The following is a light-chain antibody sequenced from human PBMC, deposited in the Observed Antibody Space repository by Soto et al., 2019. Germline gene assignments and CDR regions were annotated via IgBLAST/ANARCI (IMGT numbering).Light chain of an antibody. CDR3: QQFNSWPPVT. J-gene: IGKJ1*01. CDR1: QSVGTN. Sequence: EIVMTQSPATLSVSPGERATLSCRASQSVGTNLAWYQQKPGQAPRLLIYAASTRAAGIPARFSGSGSGTEFTLSISSLQSEDFAVYYCQQFNSWPPVTFGQGTKVDIK. V-gene: IGKV3-15*01. CDR2: AAS.